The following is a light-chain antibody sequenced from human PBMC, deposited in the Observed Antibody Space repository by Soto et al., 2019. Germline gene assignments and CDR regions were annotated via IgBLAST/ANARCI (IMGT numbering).Light chain of an antibody. CDR3: RPANRFPLT. CDR1: QGISSW. V-gene: IGKV1-12*01. CDR2: AAS. Sequence: DIQMTQSPSSVSSSVGVRVTVTCRSSQGISSWLAWYQQKPGKAPKLLIYAASSLQGGVPSRFSGSASGKDFALHISSLQPEDFATYYCRPANRFPLTLGGGTKVEMK. J-gene: IGKJ4*01.